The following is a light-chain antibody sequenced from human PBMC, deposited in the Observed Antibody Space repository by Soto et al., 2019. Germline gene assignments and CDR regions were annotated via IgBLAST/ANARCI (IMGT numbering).Light chain of an antibody. Sequence: EIVLTQSPGTLSLSPGERATLSCRASQSVSNNYLAWYQRKPGQAPRLLIYGASSRATGIPHRFSGSGSGTAFTLTISRLEPEDFAVYYCQQYDNSPWTFGQGTKVAI. CDR1: QSVSNNY. V-gene: IGKV3-20*01. CDR3: QQYDNSPWT. J-gene: IGKJ1*01. CDR2: GAS.